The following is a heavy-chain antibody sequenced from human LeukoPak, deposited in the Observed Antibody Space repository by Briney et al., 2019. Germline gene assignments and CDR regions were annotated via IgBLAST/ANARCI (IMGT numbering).Heavy chain of an antibody. Sequence: PSQTLSLTCAVSGGPISSGDYSWRWVRQPPGKGLEWIGYIYHTGGTFYNPSLKSRVTMSADRSKNQFSLKLSSVTAADTAVYYCARDHSVTGYWYFDLWGRGTLVTVSS. CDR3: ARDHSVTGYWYFDL. V-gene: IGHV4-30-2*01. CDR2: IYHTGGT. CDR1: GGPISSGDYS. J-gene: IGHJ2*01. D-gene: IGHD2-21*02.